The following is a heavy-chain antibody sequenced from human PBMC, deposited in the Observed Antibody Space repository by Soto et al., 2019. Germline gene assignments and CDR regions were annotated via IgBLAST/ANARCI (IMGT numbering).Heavy chain of an antibody. CDR2: VSAYNGNT. V-gene: IGHV1-18*01. J-gene: IGHJ5*01. CDR1: GYTFTSYG. Sequence: QVQLVQSGAEVKKPAASVKVSCKASGYTFTSYGISWVRQAPGQGIEWMGWVSAYNGNTNYSQKLQGRVTMTTDTSTSTVYMELRSLTSDDTAVYYCARASGYGYGFDSWGQGTLVTVSS. CDR3: ARASGYGYGFDS. D-gene: IGHD5-18*01.